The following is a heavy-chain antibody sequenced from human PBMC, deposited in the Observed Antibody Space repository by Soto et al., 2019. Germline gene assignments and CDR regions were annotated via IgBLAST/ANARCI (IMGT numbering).Heavy chain of an antibody. CDR2: IWYDGSNK. D-gene: IGHD2-15*01. J-gene: IGHJ3*02. Sequence: QVQLVESGGGVVQPGRSLRLSCAASGFTFSSYGMHWVRQAPGKGLEWVAVIWYDGSNKYYADSVKGRFTISRDNSKNTLYLQMNSLRAEDTAVYYCAREVLGCSGGSCYSRAAFDIWGQGTMVTVSS. V-gene: IGHV3-33*01. CDR1: GFTFSSYG. CDR3: AREVLGCSGGSCYSRAAFDI.